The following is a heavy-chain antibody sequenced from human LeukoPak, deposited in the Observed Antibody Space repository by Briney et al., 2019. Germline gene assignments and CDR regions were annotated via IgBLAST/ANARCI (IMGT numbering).Heavy chain of an antibody. V-gene: IGHV1-3*04. Sequence: ASVKVSCKASGYTFTNYAMHWVRQAPGQRLEWMGWINTGNGNTKYSQEFQGRVTITRDTSANTAYMELSSLRSDDTAVYYCASSPYGDDAFDIWGQGTMVTVSS. CDR2: INTGNGNT. D-gene: IGHD4-17*01. CDR1: GYTFTNYA. J-gene: IGHJ3*02. CDR3: ASSPYGDDAFDI.